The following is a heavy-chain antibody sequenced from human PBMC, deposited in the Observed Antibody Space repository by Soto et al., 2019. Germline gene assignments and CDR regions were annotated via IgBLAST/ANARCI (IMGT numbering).Heavy chain of an antibody. D-gene: IGHD3-3*01. Sequence: QITLNESGPTVVRPTETLTLTCRFSGFSLTTSGVGVGWIRQSPGKAPEWLALMYWDDDKRYSASLKSRLTIPKDTSKNQLVLTVSDLDPTDTATYYCAHRVLRTVFGLVTTTAIYFDFWGQGTPVAVSS. CDR3: AHRVLRTVFGLVTTTAIYFDF. CDR2: MYWDDDK. CDR1: GFSLTTSGVG. J-gene: IGHJ4*02. V-gene: IGHV2-5*02.